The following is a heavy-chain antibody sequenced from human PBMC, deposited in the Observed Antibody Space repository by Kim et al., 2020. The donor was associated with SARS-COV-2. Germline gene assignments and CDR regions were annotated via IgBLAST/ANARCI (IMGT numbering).Heavy chain of an antibody. J-gene: IGHJ4*02. V-gene: IGHV3-33*01. CDR2: IWYDGSNK. CDR1: GFTFSSYG. D-gene: IGHD3-16*01. CDR3: ARDGGGEAFDY. Sequence: GGSLRLSCAASGFTFSSYGMHWVRQAPGKGLEWVAVIWYDGSNKYYADSVKGRFTISRDNSKNTLYLQMNSLRAEDTAVYYCARDGGGEAFDYWGQGTLVTVSS.